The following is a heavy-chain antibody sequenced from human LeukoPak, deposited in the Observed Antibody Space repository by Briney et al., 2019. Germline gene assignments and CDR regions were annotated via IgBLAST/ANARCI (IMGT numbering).Heavy chain of an antibody. J-gene: IGHJ6*03. V-gene: IGHV4-61*01. CDR3: ARITPAWGLPRYYYYYYMDV. D-gene: IGHD3-16*01. Sequence: SETLSLTCTVSGYSISSGYYWGWIRQPPGKGLEWIGYIYYSGSTNYNPSLKSRVTISVDTSKNQFSLKLSSVTAADTAVYYCARITPAWGLPRYYYYYYMDVWGKGTTVTISS. CDR1: GYSISSGYY. CDR2: IYYSGST.